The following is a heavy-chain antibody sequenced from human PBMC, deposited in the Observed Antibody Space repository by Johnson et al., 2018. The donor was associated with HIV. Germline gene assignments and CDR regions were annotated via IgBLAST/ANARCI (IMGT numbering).Heavy chain of an antibody. CDR2: ISDSGST. V-gene: IGHV3-23*04. J-gene: IGHJ3*02. CDR3: AKDLLTLDAFDI. Sequence: EVQLVESGGGLEQPGGSLRLSCAASGFTFASSAMSWVRQAPGKGLEWVSAISDSGSTYYADSVKGRFTISRDNSKNTLYLQMNSLGAEDTAVYYCAKDLLTLDAFDIWGQGTMVTVSS. CDR1: GFTFASSA.